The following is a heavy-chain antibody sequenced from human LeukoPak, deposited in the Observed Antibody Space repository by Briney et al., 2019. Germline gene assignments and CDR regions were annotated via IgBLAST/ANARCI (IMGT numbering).Heavy chain of an antibody. Sequence: PGGSLRLSCAASGFTFSSYWISWVRQAPGKGLEWVANIKQDGSEKYYVDSVKGRFTISRDNAKNSLYLQMNSLRAEDTAVYYCARGLVGYYDILTYDAFDIWGQGTMVAVSS. CDR3: ARGLVGYYDILTYDAFDI. D-gene: IGHD3-9*01. CDR2: IKQDGSEK. CDR1: GFTFSSYW. V-gene: IGHV3-7*03. J-gene: IGHJ3*02.